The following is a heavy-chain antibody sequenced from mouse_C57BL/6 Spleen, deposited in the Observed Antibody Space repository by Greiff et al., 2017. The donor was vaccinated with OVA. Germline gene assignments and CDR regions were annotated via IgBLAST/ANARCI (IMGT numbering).Heavy chain of an antibody. CDR3: ARGYNYDSFDY. J-gene: IGHJ2*01. D-gene: IGHD2-12*01. V-gene: IGHV5-17*01. Sequence: DVKLQESGGGLVKPGGSLKLSCAASGFTFSDYGMHWVRQAPEKGLEWVAYISSGSSTIYYADTVKGRCTISRDNAKDTLFLRITSLRSVDTDLYYCARGYNYDSFDYWGQGATLTVSS. CDR2: ISSGSSTI. CDR1: GFTFSDYG.